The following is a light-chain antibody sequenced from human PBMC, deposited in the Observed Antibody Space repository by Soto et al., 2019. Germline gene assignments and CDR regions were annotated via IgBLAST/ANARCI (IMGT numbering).Light chain of an antibody. CDR2: EVS. CDR3: SSYTSSSTIYI. J-gene: IGLJ1*01. V-gene: IGLV2-14*01. Sequence: QSVLTQPASVSGSPGQSITISCTGTSSDVGGYNYVSWYQHHPGKAPKLMIYEVSDRPSGVSNRFSGSKSGNTASLTISGLQAEDEADYYCSSYTSSSTIYIFGTGTRSPS. CDR1: SSDVGGYNY.